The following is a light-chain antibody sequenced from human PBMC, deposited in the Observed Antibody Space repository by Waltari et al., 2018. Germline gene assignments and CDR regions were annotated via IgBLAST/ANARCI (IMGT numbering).Light chain of an antibody. CDR2: KGI. CDR1: SGSVSSTSY. V-gene: IGLV8-61*01. CDR3: SMYMGSGVWV. J-gene: IGLJ3*02. Sequence: TVVTQEXSLSVSPGGTVTXTCALSSGSVSSTSYPTWYQQTPGQPPRTLVYKGISLSSGVPDRFSGSILGNTAALTITGAQADDESDYYCSMYMGSGVWVFGGGTKLTVL.